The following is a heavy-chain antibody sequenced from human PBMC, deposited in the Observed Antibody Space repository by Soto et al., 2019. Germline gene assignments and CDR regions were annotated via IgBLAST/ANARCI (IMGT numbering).Heavy chain of an antibody. J-gene: IGHJ4*02. CDR2: LPAPAGST. CDR1: GFPFTRYG. CDR3: VKGNTEIG. V-gene: IGHV3-23*01. D-gene: IGHD4-17*01. Sequence: PEGSLRLSCAASGFPFTRYGMSWVRQTPGRGLEWVSTLPAPAGSTYYEDSVKGRFTVSRDKSKNTRYLQMNSLRAEDTAIYYCVKGNTEIGGGRGT.